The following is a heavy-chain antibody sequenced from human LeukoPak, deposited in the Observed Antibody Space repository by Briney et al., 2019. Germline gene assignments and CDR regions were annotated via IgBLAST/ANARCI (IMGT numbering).Heavy chain of an antibody. CDR2: ISSGATTM. J-gene: IGHJ4*02. CDR3: ALLAVASDFDY. Sequence: PGGSLRLSCAASGFMFRSFEMYWVRQAPGKGLEWIAYISSGATTMYYADSVKGRFTISRDDAKNSLFLQMKSLRAKDTAVYYCALLAVASDFDYWGQGALVTVSS. V-gene: IGHV3-48*03. CDR1: GFMFRSFE. D-gene: IGHD6-19*01.